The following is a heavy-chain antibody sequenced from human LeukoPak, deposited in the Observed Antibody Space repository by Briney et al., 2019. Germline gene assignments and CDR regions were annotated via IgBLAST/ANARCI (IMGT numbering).Heavy chain of an antibody. CDR3: ARLLWLNDAFDI. J-gene: IGHJ3*02. D-gene: IGHD3-10*01. CDR1: GFTFSSYA. Sequence: GGSLRLSCAASGFTFSSYAMHWVRQAPGKGLEWVAVISYDGSNKYYADSVKGRFTISRDNSKNTLYLQMNSLRAEDTAVYYCARLLWLNDAFDIWGQGTMVTVSS. V-gene: IGHV3-30-3*01. CDR2: ISYDGSNK.